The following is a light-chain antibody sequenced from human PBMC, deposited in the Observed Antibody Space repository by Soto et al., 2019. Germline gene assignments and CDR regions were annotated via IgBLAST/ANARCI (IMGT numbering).Light chain of an antibody. CDR1: NPNNGTNS. J-gene: IGLJ1*01. CDR2: NND. Sequence: SVLTPPPPASGTPRQRGPIPFFGGNPNNGTNSVNWYQQLPGRAPKLRIYNNDLRPSGVPDRFSGSKSGTSASLAISGLQSEDEADYYCAAWDDSLNGFYVFGIGTKVTVL. V-gene: IGLV1-44*01. CDR3: AAWDDSLNGFYV.